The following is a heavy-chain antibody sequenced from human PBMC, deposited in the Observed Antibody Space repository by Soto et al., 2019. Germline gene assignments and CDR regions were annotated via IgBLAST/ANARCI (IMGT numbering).Heavy chain of an antibody. D-gene: IGHD1-26*01. J-gene: IGHJ3*02. CDR3: ARSPMYSGTDDAFDI. CDR2: MNPNSGNT. CDR1: GYTFTSYD. V-gene: IGHV1-8*01. Sequence: ASVKVSCKASGYTFTSYDINWVRQATGQGLEWMGWMNPNSGNTGYAQKFQGRVTMARNTSISTAYMELSSLRSEDTAVYYCARSPMYSGTDDAFDIWGQGTMVTVSS.